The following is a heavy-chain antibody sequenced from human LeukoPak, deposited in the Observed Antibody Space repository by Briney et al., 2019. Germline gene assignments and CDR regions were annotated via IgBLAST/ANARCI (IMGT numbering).Heavy chain of an antibody. CDR2: ISSNGGST. CDR1: GFTFSTSA. CDR3: ARGQQQLVL. J-gene: IGHJ4*02. Sequence: GGSLRLSCAASGFTFSTSAMHWVRQAPGKGLEYVSAISSNGGSTYYANSVKGRFTISRDNSKNTLYLQMGSLRAEDMAVYYCARGQQQLVLWGQGTLVTVSS. V-gene: IGHV3-64*01. D-gene: IGHD6-13*01.